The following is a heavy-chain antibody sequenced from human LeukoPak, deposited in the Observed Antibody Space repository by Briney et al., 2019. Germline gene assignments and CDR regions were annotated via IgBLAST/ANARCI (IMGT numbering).Heavy chain of an antibody. CDR3: ARDVDRRDDP. J-gene: IGHJ5*02. CDR1: GFTFSSYW. V-gene: IGHV3-7*01. Sequence: PGGSLRLSCAASGFTFSSYWMSWVRQAPGKGLEWVANIKQDGSEKYYVDSVKGRFTISRDNAKNLLFLQMNNLRVEDTAVYYCARDVDRRDDPWGQGILVTVSS. CDR2: IKQDGSEK.